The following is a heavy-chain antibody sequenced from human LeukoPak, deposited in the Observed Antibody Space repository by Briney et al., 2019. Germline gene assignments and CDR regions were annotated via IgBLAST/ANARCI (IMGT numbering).Heavy chain of an antibody. J-gene: IGHJ4*02. CDR1: GFSVGSNY. CDR3: AREGRFQSFDY. V-gene: IGHV3-53*01. CDR2: IYTGGTT. Sequence: SGGSLRLSCAASGFSVGSNYMSWVRQAPGKGLEWVSVIYTGGTTHYAESVMGRFTISRDDSHNTAHLHMSGLRAEDTDVYYCAREGRFQSFDYWGQGTLVAVSS.